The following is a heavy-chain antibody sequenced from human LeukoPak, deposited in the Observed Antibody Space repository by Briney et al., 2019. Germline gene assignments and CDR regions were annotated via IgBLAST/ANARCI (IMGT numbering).Heavy chain of an antibody. CDR1: GFTFSSYG. D-gene: IGHD3-16*01. V-gene: IGHV3-33*01. Sequence: GGSLRLSCTASGFTFSSYGMHCVRQAPGKGLEWLAAIWYDGSIQYYADSVKGRFTISRDNSKNTLYLQMDSLRAEDTAVYYCAREGEGYYDAFDIWGQGTMVTVSS. CDR3: AREGEGYYDAFDI. CDR2: IWYDGSIQ. J-gene: IGHJ3*02.